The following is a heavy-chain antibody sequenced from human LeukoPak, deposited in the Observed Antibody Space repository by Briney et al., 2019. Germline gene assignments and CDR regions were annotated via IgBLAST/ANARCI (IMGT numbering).Heavy chain of an antibody. CDR2: INPKSGGT. CDR1: GYTFTGYY. D-gene: IGHD6-19*01. CDR3: ARGRSGWTEDAFYI. V-gene: IGHV1-2*02. Sequence: GASVKVSCKASGYTFTGYYMHWVRQAPGQGLEWMGWINPKSGGTNYAQKFQGRVTMTRDTSISTAYMELSRLRSDDTAVYYCARGRSGWTEDAFYIWGQGTMVTVSS. J-gene: IGHJ3*02.